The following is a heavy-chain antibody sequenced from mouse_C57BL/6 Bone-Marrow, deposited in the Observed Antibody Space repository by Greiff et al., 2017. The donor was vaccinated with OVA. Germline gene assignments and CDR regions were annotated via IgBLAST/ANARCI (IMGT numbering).Heavy chain of an antibody. CDR3: ARATTGGY. CDR1: GYTFTSYW. CDR2: IDPSDSYT. Sequence: VQLQQPGAELVKPGASVKLSCKASGYTFTSYWMQWVKQRPGQGLEWIGEIDPSDSYTNYNQKFKGKATLTVDTSSSTAYMQLSSLTSEDAAVYYCARATTGGYWGQGTTLTVSS. D-gene: IGHD1-1*01. V-gene: IGHV1-50*01. J-gene: IGHJ2*01.